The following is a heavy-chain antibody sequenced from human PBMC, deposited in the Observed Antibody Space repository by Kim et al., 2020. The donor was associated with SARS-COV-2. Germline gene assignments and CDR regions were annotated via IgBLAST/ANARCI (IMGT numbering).Heavy chain of an antibody. CDR1: GFTFDDYA. CDR2: ISWNSGSI. Sequence: GGSLRLSCAASGFTFDDYAMHWVRQAPGKGLEWVSGISWNSGSIGYADSVKGRFTISRDNAKNSLYLQMNSLRAEDTALYYCAKVYGSGHTPDYWGQG. D-gene: IGHD3-10*01. CDR3: AKVYGSGHTPDY. V-gene: IGHV3-9*01. J-gene: IGHJ4*02.